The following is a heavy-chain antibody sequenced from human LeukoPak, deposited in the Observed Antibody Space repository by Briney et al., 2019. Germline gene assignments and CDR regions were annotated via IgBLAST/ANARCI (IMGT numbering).Heavy chain of an antibody. CDR1: GFTFSSYS. Sequence: GGSLRLSCAASGFTFSSYSMNWVRQAPGKGLEWVSSISSSSSYIYYADSVKGRFTISRDNAKNSLYLQMNSLRAEDTAVYYCARDPLDDLWSGYPSDNWFDPWGQGTLVTVSS. V-gene: IGHV3-21*01. CDR3: ARDPLDDLWSGYPSDNWFDP. J-gene: IGHJ5*02. D-gene: IGHD3-3*01. CDR2: ISSSSSYI.